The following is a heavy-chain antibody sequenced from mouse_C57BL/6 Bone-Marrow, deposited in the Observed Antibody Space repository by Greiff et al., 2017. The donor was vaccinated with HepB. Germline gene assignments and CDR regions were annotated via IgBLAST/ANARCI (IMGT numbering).Heavy chain of an antibody. D-gene: IGHD1-1*01. J-gene: IGHJ4*01. Sequence: QVQLQQSDAELVKPGASVKISCKVSGYTFTDHTIHWMKQRPEQGLEWIGYIYPRDGSSRYNEKFKGKATLTVDKSSSTAYMQLSSLTSEDSAVYYCAIHYYGSSSYAMDYWGQGTSVTVSS. CDR2: IYPRDGSS. V-gene: IGHV1-78*01. CDR3: AIHYYGSSSYAMDY. CDR1: GYTFTDHT.